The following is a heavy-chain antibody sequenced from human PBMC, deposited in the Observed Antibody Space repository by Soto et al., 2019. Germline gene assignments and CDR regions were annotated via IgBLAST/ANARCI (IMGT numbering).Heavy chain of an antibody. Sequence: SVKVSCKASGGTFSSYAISWVRQAPGQGLEWMGGIIPIFGTANYAQKFQGRVTITADKSTSTAYMELSSLRSEDTAVYYCARDRTRSSWYDFFAYWGQGTLVTVSS. V-gene: IGHV1-69*06. CDR2: IIPIFGTA. J-gene: IGHJ4*02. D-gene: IGHD6-13*01. CDR1: GGTFSSYA. CDR3: ARDRTRSSWYDFFAY.